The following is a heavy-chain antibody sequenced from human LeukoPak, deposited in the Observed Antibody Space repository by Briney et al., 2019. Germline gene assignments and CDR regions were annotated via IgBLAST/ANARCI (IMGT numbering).Heavy chain of an antibody. Sequence: SETLSFTCAVYGGSFSGYYWSWIRQPPGKGLEWIGEINHSGSTNYNPSLKSRVTISVDTSKNQFSLKLSSVTAADTAVYYCARGWAARHRYYYYYMDVWGKGTTVTVSS. CDR3: ARGWAARHRYYYYYMDV. CDR1: GGSFSGYY. CDR2: INHSGST. V-gene: IGHV4-34*01. J-gene: IGHJ6*03. D-gene: IGHD6-6*01.